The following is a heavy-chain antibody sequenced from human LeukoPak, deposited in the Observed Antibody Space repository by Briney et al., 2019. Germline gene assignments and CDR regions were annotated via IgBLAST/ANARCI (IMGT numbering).Heavy chain of an antibody. J-gene: IGHJ6*02. CDR1: GGSISSSSYY. CDR2: IYYSGST. CDR3: ASPGYCSGGSCLDGMDV. D-gene: IGHD2-15*01. V-gene: IGHV4-39*01. Sequence: PSETLSLTCTVSGGSISSSSYYWGWIRQPPGKGLEWIGSIYYSGSTYYNPSLKSRVTISVDTSKNQFSLKLSSVTAADTAVYYCASPGYCSGGSCLDGMDVWGQGTTVTVS.